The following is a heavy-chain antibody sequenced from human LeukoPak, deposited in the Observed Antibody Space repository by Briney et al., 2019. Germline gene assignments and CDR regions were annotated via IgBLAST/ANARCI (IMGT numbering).Heavy chain of an antibody. J-gene: IGHJ4*02. CDR1: GYTFTSYA. Sequence: ASVKVSCKASGYTFTSYAMHWVRQAPGQRLEWMGWINAGNGNTKYSQKFQGRVTITRDTSASTAYMELSSLRSEDTAVYYCASALMDSSGYNGWGYWGQGTLVTVSS. V-gene: IGHV1-3*01. D-gene: IGHD3-22*01. CDR3: ASALMDSSGYNGWGY. CDR2: INAGNGNT.